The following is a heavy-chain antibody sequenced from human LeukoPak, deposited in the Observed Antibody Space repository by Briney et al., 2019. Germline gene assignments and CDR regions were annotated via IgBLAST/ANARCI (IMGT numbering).Heavy chain of an antibody. J-gene: IGHJ4*02. CDR2: INSDGSEI. D-gene: IGHD6-13*01. V-gene: IGHV3-74*01. CDR1: GFTFSTYW. CDR3: GREDSSNSWYIDY. Sequence: GGALTVSRGASGFTFSTYWMHWVRPAPGKGLGWVSRINSDGSEITYADSVKGRFTMSRDNAKNTLYLQVNSLRAEDTAVYYFGREDSSNSWYIDYWGQGALVTVSS.